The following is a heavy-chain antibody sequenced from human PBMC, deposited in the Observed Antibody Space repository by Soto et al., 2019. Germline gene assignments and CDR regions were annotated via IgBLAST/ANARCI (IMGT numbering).Heavy chain of an antibody. D-gene: IGHD2-2*01. V-gene: IGHV4-34*01. Sequence: QVQLQQWGAGLLKPSETLSLTCAVYGGSFSGYYWSWIRQPPGKGLEWIGEINHSGSTNYNPSPKSRVTISVXXSXNLXSLKLSSVTAADTAVYYCARWGIVVVPAAKRRGDYWGQGTLVTVSS. CDR1: GGSFSGYY. CDR3: ARWGIVVVPAAKRRGDY. J-gene: IGHJ4*02. CDR2: INHSGST.